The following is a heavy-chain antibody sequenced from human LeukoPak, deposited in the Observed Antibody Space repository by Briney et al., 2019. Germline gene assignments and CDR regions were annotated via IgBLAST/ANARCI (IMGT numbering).Heavy chain of an antibody. V-gene: IGHV1-18*01. CDR2: ISAFTGNT. D-gene: IGHD3-10*01. Sequence: ASVKVSCKTSGYTFTTYGISWVRQAPGQGLEYMGWISAFTGNTNYAQKFQGRVAMTMDTSTSTVEMELRSLKYDDTAVYFCARLSYDGEGYWGQGTLVTVSS. CDR3: ARLSYDGEGY. CDR1: GYTFTTYG. J-gene: IGHJ4*02.